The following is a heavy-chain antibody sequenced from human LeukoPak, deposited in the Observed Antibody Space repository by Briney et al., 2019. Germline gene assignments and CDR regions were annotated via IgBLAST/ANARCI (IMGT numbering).Heavy chain of an antibody. CDR1: GYTFTSYG. Sequence: GASVKVSCKASGYTFTSYGISWVRQAPGQGLEWMGWISAYNGNTNYAQKFQGRVTMTRDTSISTAYMELSRLRSDDTAVYYCASTGHFDYWGQGTLVTVSS. V-gene: IGHV1-18*01. CDR2: ISAYNGNT. J-gene: IGHJ4*02. D-gene: IGHD4-17*01. CDR3: ASTGHFDY.